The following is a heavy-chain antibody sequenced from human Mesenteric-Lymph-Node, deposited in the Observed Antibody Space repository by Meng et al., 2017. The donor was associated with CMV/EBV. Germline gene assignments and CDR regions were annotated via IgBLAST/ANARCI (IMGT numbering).Heavy chain of an antibody. CDR2: VDTDGNRA. CDR1: GFTFSTYW. J-gene: IGHJ4*02. D-gene: IGHD6-19*01. V-gene: IGHV3-74*03. CDR3: WASGWYAGPFDY. Sequence: GGSLRLSCAASGFTFSTYWMYWVRQTPGKGLVWVSRVDTDGNRATYADSVKGRFTISRDNSKNTLYLQMNSLRAEDTAVYYCWASGWYAGPFDYWGQGTLVTVSS.